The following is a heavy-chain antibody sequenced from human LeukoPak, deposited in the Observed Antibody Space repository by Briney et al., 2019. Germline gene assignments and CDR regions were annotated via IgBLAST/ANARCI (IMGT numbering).Heavy chain of an antibody. V-gene: IGHV3-23*01. CDR1: GFTFSSYA. CDR3: AKGTTTYYYDSSGYLDY. D-gene: IGHD3-22*01. Sequence: GGSLRLSCAASGFTFSSYAMSWVRQAPGKGLEWVSAISGSGGSTYYADSVKGRFTISRDNSKNTLYLQMNSLRAEDTAVYYCAKGTTTYYYDSSGYLDYWGQGTLVTVSS. CDR2: ISGSGGST. J-gene: IGHJ4*02.